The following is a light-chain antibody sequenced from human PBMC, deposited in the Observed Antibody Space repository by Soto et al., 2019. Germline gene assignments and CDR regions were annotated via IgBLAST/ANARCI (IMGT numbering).Light chain of an antibody. CDR2: EGS. V-gene: IGLV2-23*01. CDR3: CSYAGSSTYYV. Sequence: QSVLTQPASVSGSPGQSITISCTGTNSDVGSYNLVSWYQQHPGKATKLMIYEGSKRPSGVSNRFSGSKSGNTASLTISGLQAEDEADYYCCSYAGSSTYYVFGTGSQV. CDR1: NSDVGSYNL. J-gene: IGLJ1*01.